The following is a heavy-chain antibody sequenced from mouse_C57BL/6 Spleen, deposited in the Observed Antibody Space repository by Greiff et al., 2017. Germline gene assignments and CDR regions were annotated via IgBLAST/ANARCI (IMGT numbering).Heavy chain of an antibody. CDR2: INPNNGGT. V-gene: IGHV1-18*01. CDR3: ARRGDYDLWYFDV. D-gene: IGHD2-4*01. Sequence: VQLKQSGPELVKPGASVKITCKASGYTFTDYNMDWVKQSHGKSLEWIGDINPNNGGTIYNQKFKGKATLTVDKSSSTAYMELRSLTSEDTAVYYCARRGDYDLWYFDVWGTGTTVTVSS. J-gene: IGHJ1*03. CDR1: GYTFTDYN.